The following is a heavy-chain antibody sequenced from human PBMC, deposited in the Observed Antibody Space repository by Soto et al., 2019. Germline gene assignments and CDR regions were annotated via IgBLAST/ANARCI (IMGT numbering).Heavy chain of an antibody. J-gene: IGHJ4*02. CDR3: ARTLGYSYGSIYGY. V-gene: IGHV4-39*01. D-gene: IGHD5-18*01. CDR1: GGSISSSSYY. CDR2: IYYSGST. Sequence: PSETLSLTCTVSGGSISSSSYYWGWIRQPPGKGLEWIGSIYYSGSTYYNPSLKSRVTISVDTSKNQFSLKLSSVTAADTAVYYCARTLGYSYGSIYGYWGQGTLVTVSS.